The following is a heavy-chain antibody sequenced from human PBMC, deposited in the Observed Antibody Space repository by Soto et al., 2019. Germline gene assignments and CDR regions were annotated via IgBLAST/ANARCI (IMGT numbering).Heavy chain of an antibody. Sequence: QTLSLTCAITGDSVSSNIAGWSLVMHSPSRGLEWLGMTYYRSKWYYEYAVSVRGRITINPDTSKNQYSLQLNSVIPEDTAVYFCARGEQYSGRIFDYWGQGTLVTVSS. CDR1: GDSVSSNIAG. CDR2: TYYRSKWYY. D-gene: IGHD1-26*01. V-gene: IGHV6-1*01. CDR3: ARGEQYSGRIFDY. J-gene: IGHJ4*01.